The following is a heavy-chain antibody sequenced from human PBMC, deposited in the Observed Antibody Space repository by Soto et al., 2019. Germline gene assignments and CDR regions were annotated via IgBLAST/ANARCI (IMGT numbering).Heavy chain of an antibody. V-gene: IGHV4-59*01. D-gene: IGHD6-13*01. CDR2: IYYSGST. CDR3: ARDSGSSSWSIYYYYGMDV. Sequence: SETLSLTCAVYGGSFSSYYWSWIRQPPGKGLEWIGYIYYSGSTNYNPSLKSRVTISVDTSKNQFSLKLSSVTAADTAVYYCARDSGSSSWSIYYYYGMDVWGQGTTVTVSS. CDR1: GGSFSSYY. J-gene: IGHJ6*02.